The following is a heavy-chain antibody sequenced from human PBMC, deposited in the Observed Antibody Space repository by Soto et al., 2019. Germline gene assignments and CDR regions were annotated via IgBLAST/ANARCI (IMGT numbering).Heavy chain of an antibody. J-gene: IGHJ6*02. CDR2: INHSGST. V-gene: IGHV4-34*01. CDR3: ARNNDRIAAAGFWYYYYGMDV. CDR1: GGSFSGYY. Sequence: SETLSLTCAVYGGSFSGYYWSWIRQPPGKGLEWIGEINHSGSTNYNPSLKSRVTISVDTSKNQFSLKLSSVTAADTAVYYCARNNDRIAAAGFWYYYYGMDVWGQGTTVTVS. D-gene: IGHD6-13*01.